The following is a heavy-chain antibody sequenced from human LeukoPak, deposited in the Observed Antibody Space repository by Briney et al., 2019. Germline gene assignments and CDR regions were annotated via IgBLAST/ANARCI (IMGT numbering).Heavy chain of an antibody. Sequence: PGGSLRLPCLASGFTFRSYSMNWVRQAPGKGLEWVSSISSSGNYIYYADSVRGRFTISRDDAKNSLYLQMNSLRAEDTAVYYCARGPDIVVVYYYMDVWGKGTTVTVSS. CDR1: GFTFRSYS. CDR2: ISSSGNYI. V-gene: IGHV3-21*01. CDR3: ARGPDIVVVYYYMDV. D-gene: IGHD2-15*01. J-gene: IGHJ6*03.